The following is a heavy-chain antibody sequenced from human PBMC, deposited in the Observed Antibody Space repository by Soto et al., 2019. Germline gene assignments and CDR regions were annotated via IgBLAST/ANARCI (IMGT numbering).Heavy chain of an antibody. D-gene: IGHD3-16*02. J-gene: IGHJ5*01. CDR3: ASHYVWGSYRFDC. CDR2: IYYSGST. CDR1: GGSVSSSSYY. Sequence: PSETLSLTCTVSGGSVSSSSYYWGWIRQPPGKGLEWIGNIYYSGSTYYNPSLESRVTISVDTSKNQFSLKLRSVTAADTAIYYCASHYVWGSYRFDCWGQGTLVTVSS. V-gene: IGHV4-39*01.